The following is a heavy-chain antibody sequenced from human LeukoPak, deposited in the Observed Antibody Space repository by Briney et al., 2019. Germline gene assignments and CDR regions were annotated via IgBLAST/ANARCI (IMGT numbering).Heavy chain of an antibody. D-gene: IGHD3-22*01. CDR2: IRYDASNK. J-gene: IGHJ4*02. CDR1: GFTFSSYG. CDR3: AKDRSPPSYDSSGYYPDY. V-gene: IGHV3-30*02. Sequence: GGSLRLSCAASGFTFSSYGMHWVRQAPGKGLEWVAFIRYDASNKYYADSVKGRFTISRDNSKNTLYLQMNSLRAEDTAVYYCAKDRSPPSYDSSGYYPDYWGQGTLVTVSS.